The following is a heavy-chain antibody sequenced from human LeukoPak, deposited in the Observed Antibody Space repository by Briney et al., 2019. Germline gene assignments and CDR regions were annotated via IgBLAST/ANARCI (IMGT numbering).Heavy chain of an antibody. V-gene: IGHV3-23*01. D-gene: IGHD4-11*01. CDR3: ARDHYRAVTASDY. J-gene: IGHJ4*02. CDR1: GFTFSNYV. Sequence: GGSLRLSCAVSGFTFSNYVMIWVRQAPAKGLEWVSAISGTGANTFYADSVKGRFTMSRDNPKNMLYLQMNSLRAEDTALYYCARDHYRAVTASDYWGQGTLVTVSS. CDR2: ISGTGANT.